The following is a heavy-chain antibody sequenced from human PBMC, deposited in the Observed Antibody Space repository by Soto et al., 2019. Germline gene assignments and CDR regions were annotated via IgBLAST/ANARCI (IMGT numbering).Heavy chain of an antibody. J-gene: IGHJ6*04. D-gene: IGHD3-3*01. CDR1: GFTFSDYY. V-gene: IGHV3-11*01. CDR2: ISSSGSTI. CDR3: AGGYDFWSGYYKWEGAKD. Sequence: QVQLVESGGGLVKPGGSLRLSCAASGFTFSDYYMSWIRQAPGKGLEWVSYISSSGSTIYYADSVKGRFTISRDNAKNSLYLQMNSRRAEDTAVYYCAGGYDFWSGYYKWEGAKDWGKGTTVTVSS.